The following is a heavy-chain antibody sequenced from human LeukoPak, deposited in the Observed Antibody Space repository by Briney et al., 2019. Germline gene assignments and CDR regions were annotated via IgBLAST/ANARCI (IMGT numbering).Heavy chain of an antibody. Sequence: SETLSLTCAVYGGSFSGYYWSWIRQPPGKGLEWIGEINHSGSTNYNPSLKSRVTISVETSKNQFSLKLSSVTAADTAVYYCARDRPYFDYWGQGTLVTVSS. V-gene: IGHV4-34*01. CDR3: ARDRPYFDY. CDR2: INHSGST. J-gene: IGHJ4*02. CDR1: GGSFSGYY.